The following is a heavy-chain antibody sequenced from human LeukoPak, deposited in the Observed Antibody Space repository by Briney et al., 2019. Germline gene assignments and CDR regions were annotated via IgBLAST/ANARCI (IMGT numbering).Heavy chain of an antibody. CDR3: ATDRTTLFDY. CDR1: GYTLTELS. D-gene: IGHD4-11*01. J-gene: IGHJ4*02. V-gene: IGHV1-24*01. CDR2: FDPEDGET. Sequence: GVSVKVSCKVSGYTLTELSMHWVRQAPGKGLELMGGFDPEDGETINSQKFQGRVTMTEDTSTDTAYMELSSLRSEDTAVYYCATDRTTLFDYWGQGTLVTVSS.